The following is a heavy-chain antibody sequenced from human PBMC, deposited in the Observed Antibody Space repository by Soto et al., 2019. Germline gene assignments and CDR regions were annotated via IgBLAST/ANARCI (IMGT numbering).Heavy chain of an antibody. Sequence: PSETLSLTCTVSGGSISSSSYYWGWIRQPPGKGLEWIGSIYYSGSTYYNPSLKSRVTISVDTSKNQFSLKLSSVTAADTAVYYCASTLQRHYYYDSSGYRTFDYWGQGTLVTVSS. D-gene: IGHD3-22*01. V-gene: IGHV4-39*01. CDR1: GGSISSSSYY. CDR2: IYYSGST. J-gene: IGHJ4*02. CDR3: ASTLQRHYYYDSSGYRTFDY.